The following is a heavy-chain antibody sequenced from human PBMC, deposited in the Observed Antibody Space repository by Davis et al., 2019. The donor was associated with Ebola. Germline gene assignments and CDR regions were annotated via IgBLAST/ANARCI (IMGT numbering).Heavy chain of an antibody. CDR2: IIPILGIA. CDR3: ARDSNIAVSGGGLDY. V-gene: IGHV1-69*04. D-gene: IGHD6-19*01. J-gene: IGHJ4*02. Sequence: SVTVSCKASGGTFSSYTISWVRQAPGQGLEWMGRIIPILGIANYAQKFQGRVTITADESTSTAYMELSSLRSEDTAVYYCARDSNIAVSGGGLDYWGQGTLVTVSS. CDR1: GGTFSSYT.